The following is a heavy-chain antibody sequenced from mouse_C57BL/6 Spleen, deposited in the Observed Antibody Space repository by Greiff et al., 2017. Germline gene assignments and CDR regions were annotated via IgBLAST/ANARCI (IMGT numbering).Heavy chain of an antibody. V-gene: IGHV5-17*01. CDR1: GFTFSDYG. J-gene: IGHJ2*01. CDR3: ARTGWDYFDY. CDR2: ISSGSSTI. Sequence: EVMLVESGGGLVKPGGSLKLSCAASGFTFSDYGMHWVRQAPEKGLEWVAYISSGSSTIYYADTVKGRFTISRDNAKNTLFLQMTSLRSEDTAMYYCARTGWDYFDYWGQGTTLTVSS. D-gene: IGHD1-1*02.